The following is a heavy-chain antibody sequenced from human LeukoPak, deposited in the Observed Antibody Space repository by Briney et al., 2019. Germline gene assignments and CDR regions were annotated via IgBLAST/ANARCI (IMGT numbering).Heavy chain of an antibody. CDR1: GFTFSNFG. J-gene: IGHJ4*02. CDR3: AKGQAYYDSSGYHGDFDY. CDR2: IWYDGSKI. V-gene: IGHV3-30*02. D-gene: IGHD3-22*01. Sequence: GGSLRLSCAASGFTFSNFGMHWVRQAPGKGLEWVAVIWYDGSKIYFSDSVKGRFTISRDNSKNTLYLQMNSLRAEDTAVYYCAKGQAYYDSSGYHGDFDYWGQGTLVTVSS.